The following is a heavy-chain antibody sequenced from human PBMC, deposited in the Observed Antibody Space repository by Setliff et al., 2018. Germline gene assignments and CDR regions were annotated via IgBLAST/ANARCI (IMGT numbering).Heavy chain of an antibody. CDR2: MYGVGAT. J-gene: IGHJ3*02. D-gene: IGHD6-19*01. Sequence: QAGGSLRLSCAASGFSINVYSMTWVRQAPGKGLECVSGMYGVGATFYADSVKGRFTISRDISKNTLYLQMNSLRAEDTALYYCARRGGTAGARAFDIWGQGTMVTVSS. CDR1: GFSINVYS. CDR3: ARRGGTAGARAFDI. V-gene: IGHV3-23*01.